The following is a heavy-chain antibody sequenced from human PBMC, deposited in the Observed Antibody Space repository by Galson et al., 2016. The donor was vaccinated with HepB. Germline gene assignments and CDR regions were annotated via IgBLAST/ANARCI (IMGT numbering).Heavy chain of an antibody. CDR2: TYHTSNWYS. CDR3: ARGHLVVPISFYFDY. D-gene: IGHD2-15*01. V-gene: IGHV6-1*01. J-gene: IGHJ4*02. Sequence: CAISGDSVSSKSAAWDWIRHSPSRGLEWLGRTYHTSNWYSDYAVSVKSRITINPDTSKNQFSLQLNSVTPEDTAVYYCARGHLVVPISFYFDYWGQGSLVTVSS. CDR1: GDSVSSKSAA.